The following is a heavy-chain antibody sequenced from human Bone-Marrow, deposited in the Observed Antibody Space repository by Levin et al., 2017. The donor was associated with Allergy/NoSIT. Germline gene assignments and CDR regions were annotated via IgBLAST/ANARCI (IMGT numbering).Heavy chain of an antibody. D-gene: IGHD3-3*01. V-gene: IGHV4-59*01. J-gene: IGHJ4*02. CDR3: AGITPGRSGTPE. CDR2: IYYSGST. Sequence: SETLSLTCTVSGGSISSYYWSWIRQPPGKGLEWIGYIYYSGSTNYNPSLKSRVTISVDTSKNQFSLKLSSVTAADTAVYYCAGITPGRSGTPEWGQGTLVTVSS. CDR1: GGSISSYY.